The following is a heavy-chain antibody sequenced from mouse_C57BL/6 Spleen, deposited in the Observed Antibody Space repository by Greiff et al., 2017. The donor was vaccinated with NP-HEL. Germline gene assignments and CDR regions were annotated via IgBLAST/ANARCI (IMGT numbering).Heavy chain of an antibody. CDR2: INPNNGGT. J-gene: IGHJ4*01. V-gene: IGHV1-18*01. D-gene: IGHD2-1*01. CDR3: ARSGGNFLYAMDY. CDR1: GYTFTDYN. Sequence: EVQLQQSGPELVKPGASVKIPCKASGYTFTDYNMDWVKQSHGKSLEWIGDINPNNGGTNYNQKFKGKAKLTVDKSSSTAYMELRSLTSEDTAVYYCARSGGNFLYAMDYWGQGTSVTVSS.